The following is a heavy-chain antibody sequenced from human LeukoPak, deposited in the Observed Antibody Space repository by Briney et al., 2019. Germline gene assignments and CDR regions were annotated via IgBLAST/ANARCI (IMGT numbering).Heavy chain of an antibody. CDR1: GGSISSSSCY. J-gene: IGHJ6*03. D-gene: IGHD3-22*01. V-gene: IGHV4-39*07. CDR2: IYYSGST. CDR3: ARDRRITMTKIGHSTNDYYYYYMDV. Sequence: SETLSLTCTVSGGSISSSSCYWGWIRQPPGKGLEWIGSIYYSGSTYYNPSLKSRVTMSVDTSKNQFSLKVSSVTAADTAVYYCARDRRITMTKIGHSTNDYYYYYMDVWGKGTTVTISS.